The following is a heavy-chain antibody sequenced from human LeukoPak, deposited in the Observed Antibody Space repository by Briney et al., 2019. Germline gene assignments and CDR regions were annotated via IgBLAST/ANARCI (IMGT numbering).Heavy chain of an antibody. V-gene: IGHV3-74*01. D-gene: IGHD1-26*01. CDR1: GFTFSSYW. J-gene: IGHJ4*02. Sequence: GRSLRLSCAASGFTFSSYWMHWVRHAPGKGLVWVSRINSDGTSTNYADSVKGRFTISRDNAKNTLYAQMNSLRAEDTAVYYCARDSPIYSGSYFFDYWGQGTLVTVSS. CDR2: INSDGTST. CDR3: ARDSPIYSGSYFFDY.